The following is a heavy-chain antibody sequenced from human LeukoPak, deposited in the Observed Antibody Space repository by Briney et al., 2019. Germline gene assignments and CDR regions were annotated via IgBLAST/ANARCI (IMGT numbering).Heavy chain of an antibody. V-gene: IGHV3-23*01. CDR1: GFTLRTYW. J-gene: IGHJ3*02. D-gene: IGHD2-2*01. CDR3: AVDCSSPSCYGQSAFDI. Sequence: GGSLRLSCVASGFTLRTYWMHWVRQAPGKGLEWVSAISTGGDRAYYADSVKGRFTTSRDNSRNTLYLQLNSLRAEDTAIYYCAVDCSSPSCYGQSAFDIWGQGTMVTVSS. CDR2: ISTGGDRA.